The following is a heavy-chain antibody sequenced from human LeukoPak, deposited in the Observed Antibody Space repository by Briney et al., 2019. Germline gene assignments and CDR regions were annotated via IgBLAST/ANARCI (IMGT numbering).Heavy chain of an antibody. Sequence: PSETLSLTCAVYGGSFSGYYWSWIRQPPGKGLEWIGYIYYSGSTNYNPSLKSRVTISVDTSKNQFSLKLSSVTAADTAVYYCARGEYGSGSYFSKDYYYGMDVWGQGTTVTVSS. V-gene: IGHV4-59*01. J-gene: IGHJ6*02. D-gene: IGHD3-10*01. CDR2: IYYSGST. CDR3: ARGEYGSGSYFSKDYYYGMDV. CDR1: GGSFSGYY.